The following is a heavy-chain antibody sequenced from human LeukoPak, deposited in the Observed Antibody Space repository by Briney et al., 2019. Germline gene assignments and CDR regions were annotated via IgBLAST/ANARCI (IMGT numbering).Heavy chain of an antibody. J-gene: IGHJ4*02. CDR2: IYYNGNT. Sequence: SETLSLTCTVSGGSISSYYWSWIRQPPGEGLEWIGSIYYNGNTDYNPSLKSRVTISVDTSNNQFSLKLSSVTAGDTAVYYCARHGTQWLRYPNFDYWGQGTLVTVSS. CDR3: ARHGTQWLRYPNFDY. D-gene: IGHD6-19*01. CDR1: GGSISSYY. V-gene: IGHV4-59*08.